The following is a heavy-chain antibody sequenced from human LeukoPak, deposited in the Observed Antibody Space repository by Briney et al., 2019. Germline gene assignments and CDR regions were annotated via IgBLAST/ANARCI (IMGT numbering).Heavy chain of an antibody. CDR3: AREPLLLYSTSMGRYFDF. CDR1: GGSITGYY. Sequence: SETLSLACTVSGGSITGYYWSWIRQPPGKGLEWIAYIYYSGNTNYNPSLKSRVTISVDTSKNQFSLKLISVTAADAAVYYCAREPLLLYSTSMGRYFDFWGRGILVSVSS. V-gene: IGHV4-59*01. D-gene: IGHD6-13*01. CDR2: IYYSGNT. J-gene: IGHJ2*01.